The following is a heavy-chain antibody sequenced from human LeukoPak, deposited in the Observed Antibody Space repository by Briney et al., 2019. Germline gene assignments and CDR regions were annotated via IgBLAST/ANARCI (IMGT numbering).Heavy chain of an antibody. CDR1: GGSISSSSYY. D-gene: IGHD1-26*01. CDR3: ARASGSYQSGAFDI. J-gene: IGHJ3*02. CDR2: IYYSGST. Sequence: MPSETLSLTCTVSGGSISSSSYYWGWIRQPPGKGLEWIGSIYYSGSTYYNPSLKSRVTISVDTSKNQFSLKLSSVTAADTAVYYCARASGSYQSGAFDIWGQGTMVTVSS. V-gene: IGHV4-39*01.